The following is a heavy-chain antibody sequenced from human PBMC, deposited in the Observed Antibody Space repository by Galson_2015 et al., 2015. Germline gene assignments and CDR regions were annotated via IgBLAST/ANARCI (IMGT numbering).Heavy chain of an antibody. CDR3: AADRPYGSGSYLPYYYYGMDV. CDR1: GFTFTSSA. V-gene: IGHV1-58*02. D-gene: IGHD3-10*01. CDR2: IVVGSGNT. Sequence: SVKVSCKASGFTFTSSAMQWVRQARGQRLEWIGWIVVGSGNTNYAQKFQERVTITRDMSTSTAYMELSSLRSEDTAVYYCAADRPYGSGSYLPYYYYGMDVWGQGTTVTVSS. J-gene: IGHJ6*02.